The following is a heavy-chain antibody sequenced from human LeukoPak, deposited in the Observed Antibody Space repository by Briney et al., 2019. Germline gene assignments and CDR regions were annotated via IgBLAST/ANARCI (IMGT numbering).Heavy chain of an antibody. V-gene: IGHV4-59*01. Sequence: SETLSLTCTVSGGSINSYYWSWIRQPPGRGLEWIGDIYYSGSTIYNPSLKSRVTISVDTSKNQFSLDLRSVTAADTAVYYCARIDYATFDCWGPGTLVTVSS. J-gene: IGHJ4*02. CDR1: GGSINSYY. CDR3: ARIDYATFDC. CDR2: IYYSGST. D-gene: IGHD3-16*01.